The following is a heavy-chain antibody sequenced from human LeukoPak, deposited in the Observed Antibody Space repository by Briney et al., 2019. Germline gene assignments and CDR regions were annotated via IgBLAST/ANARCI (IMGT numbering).Heavy chain of an antibody. CDR1: GYTFSGSY. CDR2: INPNSGDT. Sequence: ASVKVSCKASGYTFSGSYIHWVRQAPGQGLEWMGRINPNSGDTNFAQTFQGRVTMTRDTSINTVYMDLSRLRSDDTAVYYCARTYCDTTACSNWFVPWGQGTMVTVSS. V-gene: IGHV1-2*06. CDR3: ARTYCDTTACSNWFVP. D-gene: IGHD2/OR15-2a*01. J-gene: IGHJ5*02.